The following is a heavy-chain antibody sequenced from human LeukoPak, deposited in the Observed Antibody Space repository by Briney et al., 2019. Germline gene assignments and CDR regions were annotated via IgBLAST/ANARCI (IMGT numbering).Heavy chain of an antibody. CDR1: GFTFSSYA. CDR2: ISGSGGTS. Sequence: GGSLRLFCVVSGFTFSSYAMSWVRQAPGKGLEWVSAISGSGGTSYYADSVKGRFTISRDNSKNTLYLQINSLRAEDTAVYYCAKDHLPGIVVADRDYWGQGTLVTVSS. V-gene: IGHV3-23*01. D-gene: IGHD6-19*01. J-gene: IGHJ4*02. CDR3: AKDHLPGIVVADRDY.